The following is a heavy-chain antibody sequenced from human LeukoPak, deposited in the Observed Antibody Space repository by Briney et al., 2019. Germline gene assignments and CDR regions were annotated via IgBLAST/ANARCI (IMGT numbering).Heavy chain of an antibody. CDR2: ISGYNGNT. Sequence: GASVKVSCMTSGYTFSNYGLSWVRQAPGQGLEWVGWISGYNGNTNYAQKVQGRVTMTTDTSTSTAYMELRSLTSDDTAVYYCARDRCSSSSCYFDYWGQGTLVTVSS. D-gene: IGHD2-2*01. V-gene: IGHV1-18*01. CDR1: GYTFSNYG. J-gene: IGHJ4*02. CDR3: ARDRCSSSSCYFDY.